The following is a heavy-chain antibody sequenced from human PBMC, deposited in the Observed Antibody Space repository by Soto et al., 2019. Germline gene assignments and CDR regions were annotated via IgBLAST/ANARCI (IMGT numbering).Heavy chain of an antibody. Sequence: ASVKVSCKASGYTFTSYGISWVRQAPGQGLEWMGWISAYNGNTNYAQKLQGRVTMNTDTSTSTAYMELRSLRSDDTAVYYCARVGIPYYDFWSGYYDYWGQGTLVTVSS. CDR1: GYTFTSYG. CDR2: ISAYNGNT. V-gene: IGHV1-18*01. J-gene: IGHJ4*02. CDR3: ARVGIPYYDFWSGYYDY. D-gene: IGHD3-3*01.